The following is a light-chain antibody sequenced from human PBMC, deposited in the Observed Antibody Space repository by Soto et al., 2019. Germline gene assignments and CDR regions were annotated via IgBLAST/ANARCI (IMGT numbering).Light chain of an antibody. CDR2: DAS. CDR3: QQYNSYSSFT. CDR1: QSISSW. J-gene: IGKJ3*01. V-gene: IGKV1-5*01. Sequence: DTQMTQSPSTLSASVGDRVTITCRASQSISSWLAWYQQKPGKAPKLLIYDASGLESGVPSRFSGSGSGTEFTLTISSLQPDDFATYYCQQYNSYSSFTFGPGTKVDIK.